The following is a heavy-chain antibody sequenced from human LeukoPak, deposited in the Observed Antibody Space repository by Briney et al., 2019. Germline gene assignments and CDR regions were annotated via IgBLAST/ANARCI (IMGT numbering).Heavy chain of an antibody. CDR2: TYYRSKWYN. V-gene: IGHV6-1*01. Sequence: SQTLSLTCAISGDSVSSNSAAWNWIRQSPSRGLEWLGRTYYRSKWYNDYAVSVKSRITINPDTSKNQFSLQLNSVTPEDTAVYYCVRDHLRGYSGYDYEEGYWFDPWGQGTLVTVSS. D-gene: IGHD5-12*01. CDR1: GDSVSSNSAA. J-gene: IGHJ5*02. CDR3: VRDHLRGYSGYDYEEGYWFDP.